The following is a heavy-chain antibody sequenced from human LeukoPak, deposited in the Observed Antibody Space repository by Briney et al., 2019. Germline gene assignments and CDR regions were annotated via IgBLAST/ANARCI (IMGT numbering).Heavy chain of an antibody. D-gene: IGHD2-2*01. J-gene: IGHJ4*02. CDR2: IYPDDSET. CDR3: ARRDCSTSSCPFDY. CDR1: GYNFANYW. V-gene: IGHV5-51*01. Sequence: SGESLKISCKSSGYNFANYWIAWVRQMPGKGLEWMGIIYPDDSETRYSPSFQGQVTVSADKSISTAYLQWSSLKASDTAMYYCARRDCSTSSCPFDYWGQGSLVTVSS.